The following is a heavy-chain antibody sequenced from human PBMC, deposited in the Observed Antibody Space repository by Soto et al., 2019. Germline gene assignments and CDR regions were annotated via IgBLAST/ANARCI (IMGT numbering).Heavy chain of an antibody. D-gene: IGHD5-12*01. CDR1: GDSFSAYY. CDR2: INPNGGAT. V-gene: IGHV1-2*02. J-gene: IGHJ6*03. Sequence: AXVKVSCKTSGDSFSAYYLHWVRQAPGQCLEWLGWINPNGGATKYAQKFRGRVAMTRDTSIRTAYLELTSLRSDDTAIYYCARESGGATATLDYYYFYMDVWGKGTTVTVSS. CDR3: ARESGGATATLDYYYFYMDV.